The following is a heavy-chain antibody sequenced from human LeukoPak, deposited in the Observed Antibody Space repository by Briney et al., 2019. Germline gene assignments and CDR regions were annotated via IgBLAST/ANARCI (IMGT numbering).Heavy chain of an antibody. CDR3: ARDRKRYFDWLLYGNWFDL. D-gene: IGHD3-9*01. J-gene: IGHJ5*02. CDR2: VYYSGGT. Sequence: SETLSLTCAVSGGSISSGAYSWSWIRQPPRKGLEWIGYVYYSGGTYYNPSLKSRVTISVDTSKNQFSLKLSSVTAADTAVYYCARDRKRYFDWLLYGNWFDLWGQGTLVTVSS. V-gene: IGHV4-30-4*07. CDR1: GGSISSGAYS.